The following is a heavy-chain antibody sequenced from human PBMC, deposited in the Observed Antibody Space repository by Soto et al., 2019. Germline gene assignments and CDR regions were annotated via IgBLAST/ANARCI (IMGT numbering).Heavy chain of an antibody. CDR1: GYIFTGYH. J-gene: IGHJ5*02. Sequence: ASVKVSCKTSGYIFTGYHLHWVRQAPGQGLEWVGWINPYSGGTNYAQKFQGWVTMTTDTSLSTAYMEVKRLRYDDTAVYYCARGCSGGTCYLFDTWRQGTLVTVSS. V-gene: IGHV1-2*04. D-gene: IGHD2-15*01. CDR3: ARGCSGGTCYLFDT. CDR2: INPYSGGT.